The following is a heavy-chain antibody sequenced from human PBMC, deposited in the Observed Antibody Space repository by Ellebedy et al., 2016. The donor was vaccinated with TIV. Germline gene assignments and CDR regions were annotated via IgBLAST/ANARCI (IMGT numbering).Heavy chain of an antibody. J-gene: IGHJ3*02. CDR1: GGSVRSGSYY. D-gene: IGHD3-3*01. V-gene: IGHV4-61*01. CDR2: IYDSGST. Sequence: MPSETLSLTCTVSGGSVRSGSYYWSWIRQPPGKELEWIGYIYDSGSTNHNPSLKSRVTISVDTSKNQFSLKLSSVTAADTAVYYCARGDFGVVQGAFDIWGQGTLVTVSS. CDR3: ARGDFGVVQGAFDI.